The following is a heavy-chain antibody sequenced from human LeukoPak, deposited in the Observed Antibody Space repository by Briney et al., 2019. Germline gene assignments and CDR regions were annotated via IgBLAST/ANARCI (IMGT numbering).Heavy chain of an antibody. Sequence: SGTLSLTCAVSGGSLSGYYWTWIRQPPGKGLEWIANIYYSGSTYYNPSLKSRVTISVDTSKNQFSLKLSSVTAADTAVHYCAGLIRPGWFDPWGQGTLVTVSS. J-gene: IGHJ5*02. CDR2: IYYSGST. CDR1: GGSLSGYY. V-gene: IGHV4-59*04. D-gene: IGHD2-8*01. CDR3: AGLIRPGWFDP.